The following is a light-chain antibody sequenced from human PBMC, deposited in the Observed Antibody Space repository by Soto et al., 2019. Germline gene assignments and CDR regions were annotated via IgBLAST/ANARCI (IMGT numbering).Light chain of an antibody. CDR3: QTWGTGILV. V-gene: IGLV4-69*01. CDR2: LYSDGSH. Sequence: QSVLTQSPSASASLGASVKLTCTLSSGHSSYAIAWHQQQPEKGPRYLMKLYSDGSHSKGDGIPDRFSGSSSGAERYLTISSLQSEDEADYYCQTWGTGILVFGGGTELTVL. CDR1: SGHSSYA. J-gene: IGLJ3*02.